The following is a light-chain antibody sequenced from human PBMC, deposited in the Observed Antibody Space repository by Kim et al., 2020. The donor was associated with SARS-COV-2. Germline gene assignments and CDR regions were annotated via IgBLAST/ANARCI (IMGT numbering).Light chain of an antibody. CDR1: KLGDKY. V-gene: IGLV3-1*01. J-gene: IGLJ2*01. CDR2: KNI. Sequence: VSPGRAASISCSGDKLGDKYASWYQQKPGQPPVLVIYKNIMRPSGIPERFSGSNSGNTATLTISGTQAMDEAVYYCQAWDTGTAKVFGGGTQLTVL. CDR3: QAWDTGTAKV.